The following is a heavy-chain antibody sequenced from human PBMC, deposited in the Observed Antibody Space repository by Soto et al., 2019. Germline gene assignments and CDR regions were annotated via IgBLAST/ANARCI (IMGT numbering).Heavy chain of an antibody. Sequence: GGSLRLSCAASGLTFNNYAMNWVRQSPEKGLEWVSAISGSGASTYYADSVKGRFTISRDNSKNTLFLQMNSLRAEETYGDYVGYFDPWGQGIQVTVSS. CDR3: GYFDP. CDR1: GLTFNNYA. D-gene: IGHD2-21*01. CDR2: ISGSGAST. J-gene: IGHJ5*02. V-gene: IGHV3-23*01.